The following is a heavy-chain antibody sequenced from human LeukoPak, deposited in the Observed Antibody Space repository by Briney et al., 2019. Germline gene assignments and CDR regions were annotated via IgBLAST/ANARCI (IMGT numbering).Heavy chain of an antibody. CDR3: ARLAVHRGLAVAAQYGLDN. CDR1: GYTFTGYG. CDR2: ISTYNGDT. Sequence: GASVKVSCKASGYTFTGYGISWVRQAPGQGLDWMGWISTYNGDTNYAQKLQGRVTMTRDTSTSTVYMELSRLRSEDTAVYYCARLAVHRGLAVAAQYGLDNWGQGTLVTVSS. D-gene: IGHD6-19*01. V-gene: IGHV1-18*01. J-gene: IGHJ4*02.